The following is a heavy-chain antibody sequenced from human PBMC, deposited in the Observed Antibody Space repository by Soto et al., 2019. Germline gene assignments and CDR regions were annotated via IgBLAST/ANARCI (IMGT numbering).Heavy chain of an antibody. J-gene: IGHJ4*02. CDR3: SRISEFLTGLDY. V-gene: IGHV2-26*01. CDR2: IFSKDEK. Sequence: QVTLKESGPVLVKPTETLTLTCTVSGFSLSNARMGVTWIRQPPGKALEWLAHIFSKDEKSYSTSLKSRIPISKDTTNVQVVLTMTTMDPVDTGTYYFSRISEFLTGLDYWGQGTLVTVSS. CDR1: GFSLSNARMG. D-gene: IGHD3-9*01.